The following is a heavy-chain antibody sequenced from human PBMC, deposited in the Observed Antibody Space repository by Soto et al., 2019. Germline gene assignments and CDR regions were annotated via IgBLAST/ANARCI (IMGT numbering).Heavy chain of an antibody. CDR2: INNDGSST. Sequence: EVQLVEAGGGLVQPGGSLRLSCAASGFTFSSYWMHWVRQAPGKGLVWVSRINNDGSSTSEADSVKGRFTISRDNDKNTRDLPMSSLRAEDMAVYYWARDGRMTDNTIVGVPAVGNERDYMDVWGKGTMVTVSS. CDR1: GFTFSSYW. D-gene: IGHD2-2*01. CDR3: ARDGRMTDNTIVGVPAVGNERDYMDV. J-gene: IGHJ6*03. V-gene: IGHV3-74*01.